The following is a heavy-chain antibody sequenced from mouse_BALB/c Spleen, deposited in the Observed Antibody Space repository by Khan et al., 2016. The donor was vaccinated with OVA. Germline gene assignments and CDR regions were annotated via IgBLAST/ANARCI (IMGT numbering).Heavy chain of an antibody. V-gene: IGHV2-2*02. CDR2: IWSGGTT. CDR3: ARNGDYDHWYFDV. Sequence: QVQLKQSGPGLVQPSQSLSITCTVSGFSLTSYGVHWVRQSPGKGLEWLGVIWSGGTTDYNAAFISRLSISKDNSKSQVFFKMNSLQANDTAIYYCARNGDYDHWYFDVWGAGTTVTVSS. D-gene: IGHD2-13*01. J-gene: IGHJ1*01. CDR1: GFSLTSYG.